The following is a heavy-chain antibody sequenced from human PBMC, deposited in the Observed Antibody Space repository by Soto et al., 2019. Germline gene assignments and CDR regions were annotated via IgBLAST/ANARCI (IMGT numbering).Heavy chain of an antibody. J-gene: IGHJ6*02. CDR2: VSPPFRTS. Sequence: QVQLVQSGAEVKKPGSSVKVSCKTSGVSFNNNGIGWVRQAPGHGLEWMGGVSPPFRTSNYARKLQGRISITADAYTGTVNMELSSLTSEDTAQYYCARVLYYGSGSYSPYGMDVWGQGTTVTVSS. CDR1: GVSFNNNG. V-gene: IGHV1-69*01. D-gene: IGHD3-10*01. CDR3: ARVLYYGSGSYSPYGMDV.